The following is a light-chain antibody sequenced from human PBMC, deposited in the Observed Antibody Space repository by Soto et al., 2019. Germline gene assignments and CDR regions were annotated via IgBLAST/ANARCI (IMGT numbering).Light chain of an antibody. CDR3: SSYTSSSTLYV. CDR2: EAT. Sequence: QSVLTQPASVSGSPGQSITISCSGSSSAFTSYNLVSWYQQTPGKAPKLLIYEATKRPSGVSNRFSGSKSGNTASLTISGLRAEDEADYYCSSYTSSSTLYVFGTGTKVTVL. CDR1: SSAFTSYNL. V-gene: IGLV2-14*02. J-gene: IGLJ1*01.